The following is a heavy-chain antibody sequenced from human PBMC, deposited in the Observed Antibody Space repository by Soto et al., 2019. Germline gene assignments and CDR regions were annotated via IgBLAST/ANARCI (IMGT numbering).Heavy chain of an antibody. CDR2: ISGSGAST. D-gene: IGHD6-13*01. Sequence: EVQLLESGGRVVQSGGPVTLSCAASGFPFSRYAMSWVRRARGKGLEWVSAISGSGASTYSADSVKGRFTISRDNSKNTLYLQMNSLRAEDTAVYYCAYSSTPFDYWGQGTLVTVSS. CDR3: AYSSTPFDY. CDR1: GFPFSRYA. J-gene: IGHJ4*02. V-gene: IGHV3-23*01.